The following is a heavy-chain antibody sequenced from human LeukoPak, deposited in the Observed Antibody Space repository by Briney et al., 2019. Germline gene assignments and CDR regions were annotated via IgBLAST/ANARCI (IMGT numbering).Heavy chain of an antibody. D-gene: IGHD1-26*01. Sequence: SETLSLTCTVSGGSISSSSYYWGWIRQPPGKGLEWIGSIYYSGSTYYNPSLKSRVTISVDTSKNQFSLKLSSVTAADTAVYYCARGHRGSYLTLDYWGQGTLVTVSS. J-gene: IGHJ4*02. CDR2: IYYSGST. CDR1: GGSISSSSYY. V-gene: IGHV4-39*07. CDR3: ARGHRGSYLTLDY.